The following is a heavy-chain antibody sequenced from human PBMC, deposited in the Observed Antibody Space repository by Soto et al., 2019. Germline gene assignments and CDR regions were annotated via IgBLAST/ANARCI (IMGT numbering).Heavy chain of an antibody. CDR1: GYTFTSYA. CDR2: INAGNGNT. D-gene: IGHD1-1*01. Sequence: QVQLVQSGAEVKKPGASVKVSCKASGYTFTSYAMHWVRQAPGQRLEWMGWINAGNGNTKYSQKFQGRVTITRDTSASADYMELSSLRSEDTAVYYCAREGTGSLQHNWDFDYWGQGTLVTVSS. V-gene: IGHV1-3*01. J-gene: IGHJ4*02. CDR3: AREGTGSLQHNWDFDY.